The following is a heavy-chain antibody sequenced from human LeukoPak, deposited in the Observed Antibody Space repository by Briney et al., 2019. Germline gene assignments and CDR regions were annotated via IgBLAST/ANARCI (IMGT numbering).Heavy chain of an antibody. D-gene: IGHD3-22*01. Sequence: PGGSLRLSCAASGFTFSSHGMHWVRQAPGKGLECATFMSYNGNNRYYADSVKGRFTISRDNSKNTLSLQMDSLRDEDSGVYYCARWTGADFSGYYDYWGQGTLVTVSS. CDR1: GFTFSSHG. V-gene: IGHV3-33*01. CDR3: ARWTGADFSGYYDY. J-gene: IGHJ4*02. CDR2: MSYNGNNR.